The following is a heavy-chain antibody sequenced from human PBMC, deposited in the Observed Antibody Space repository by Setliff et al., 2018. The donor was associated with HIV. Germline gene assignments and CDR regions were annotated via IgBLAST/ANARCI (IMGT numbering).Heavy chain of an antibody. CDR2: INAANGKT. V-gene: IGHV1-3*01. D-gene: IGHD3-10*01. CDR1: GFTFTTYA. Sequence: ASVKVSCKASGFTFTTYAVHWVRQAPGQRPEWMGWINAANGKTRYPQRFEARVTITMDTGASTAYMELNSLRSEDSAVYYCARGVIRGVISHGGLDYWGPGTLVTVSS. CDR3: ARGVIRGVISHGGLDY. J-gene: IGHJ4*02.